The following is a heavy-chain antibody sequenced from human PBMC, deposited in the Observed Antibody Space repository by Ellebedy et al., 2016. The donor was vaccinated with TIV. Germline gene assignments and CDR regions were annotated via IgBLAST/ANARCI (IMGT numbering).Heavy chain of an antibody. Sequence: GESLKISXAASGFTFSSYWMSWVRQAPGKGLEWVAVISYDGSNDYSTDSVKGRFTISRDNSKNTLFLQMNSLGADDSAVYYCAKDGATGTTGGMDVWGQGTTVTVSS. CDR2: ISYDGSND. D-gene: IGHD1-1*01. V-gene: IGHV3-30*18. CDR3: AKDGATGTTGGMDV. CDR1: GFTFSSYW. J-gene: IGHJ6*02.